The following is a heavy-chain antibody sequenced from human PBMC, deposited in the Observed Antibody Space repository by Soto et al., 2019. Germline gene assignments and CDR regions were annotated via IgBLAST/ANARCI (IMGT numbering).Heavy chain of an antibody. D-gene: IGHD4-17*01. V-gene: IGHV3-30*18. CDR1: GFTFSSYG. CDR3: AKPYGGDAFDI. Sequence: QVQLVEAGGGVVQPGRSLRLSCAASGFTFSSYGMHWVRQAPGKGLEWVAVISYDGSNKYYADSVKGRFTISRDNSKNTLYLQMNSPRAEDTAVYYCAKPYGGDAFDIWGQGTMVTVSS. CDR2: ISYDGSNK. J-gene: IGHJ3*02.